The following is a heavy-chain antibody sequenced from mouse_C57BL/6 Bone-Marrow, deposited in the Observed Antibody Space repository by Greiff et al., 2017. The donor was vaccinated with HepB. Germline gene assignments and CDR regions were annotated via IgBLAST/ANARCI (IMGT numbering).Heavy chain of an antibody. D-gene: IGHD3-2*02. J-gene: IGHJ4*01. CDR3: AKTAQALYYAMDY. CDR2: IWRGGST. Sequence: QVQLQQSGPGLVQPSQSLSITCTVSGFSLTSYGVHWVRQTPGKGLEWLGVIWRGGSTDYNAAFMSRLSITKDNSKSQVFFKMNSLQADDTAIYYCAKTAQALYYAMDYWGQGTSVTVSS. V-gene: IGHV2-5*01. CDR1: GFSLTSYG.